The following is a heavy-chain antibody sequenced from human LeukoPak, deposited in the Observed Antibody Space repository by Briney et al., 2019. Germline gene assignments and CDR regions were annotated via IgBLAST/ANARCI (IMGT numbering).Heavy chain of an antibody. J-gene: IGHJ4*02. CDR1: GFTFSSYS. D-gene: IGHD6-19*01. CDR3: ARERIAVAGPYYFDY. V-gene: IGHV3-48*04. Sequence: GGSLRLSCAASGFTFSSYSMNWVRQAPGKGLEWVSYISSSSSTIYYADSVKGRFTISRDNAKNSLYLQMNSLRAEDTAVYYCARERIAVAGPYYFDYWGQGTLVTVSS. CDR2: ISSSSSTI.